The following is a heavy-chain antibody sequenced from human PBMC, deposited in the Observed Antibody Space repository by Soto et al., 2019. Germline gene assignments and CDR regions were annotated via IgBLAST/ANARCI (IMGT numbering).Heavy chain of an antibody. CDR2: ITGSGGST. CDR1: GFTFSSYA. J-gene: IGHJ6*02. Sequence: HPGGSLRLSCTASGFTFSSYAMSWVRQAPGKGLEWVSAITGSGGSTYYADSVKGRFTISRDNSKNTLYLQMNSLRAEDTALYYCAKSKATNYYYYAMNVWGQGTTVTVSS. V-gene: IGHV3-23*01. D-gene: IGHD5-12*01. CDR3: AKSKATNYYYYAMNV.